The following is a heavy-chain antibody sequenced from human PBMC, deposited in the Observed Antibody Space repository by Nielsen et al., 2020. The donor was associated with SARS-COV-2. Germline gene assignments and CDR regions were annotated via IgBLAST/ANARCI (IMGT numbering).Heavy chain of an antibody. J-gene: IGHJ6*03. CDR3: ARGLGDGSGSYPVRALGYYYMDV. CDR2: IYYIGST. D-gene: IGHD3-10*01. V-gene: IGHV4-59*12. Sequence: RQAPGKGLEWIGYIYYIGSTNYNPSLKSRVTISVDTSKNQFSLKLSSVTAADTAVYYCARGLGDGSGSYPVRALGYYYMDVWGKGTTVTVSS.